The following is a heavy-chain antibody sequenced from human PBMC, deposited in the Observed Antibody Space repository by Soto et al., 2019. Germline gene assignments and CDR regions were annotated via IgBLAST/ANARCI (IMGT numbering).Heavy chain of an antibody. D-gene: IGHD3-3*01. Sequence: GGSLRLSCAASGFTFSTHAMNWVRQAPGKGLEWVSALSGSGGNTYYADSVRGRFTISRDTSKDTLYLQMNSLRAEDTAVYYCARAPRTYDFPYYFDYWGQGTMVTVYS. CDR3: ARAPRTYDFPYYFDY. V-gene: IGHV3-23*01. CDR1: GFTFSTHA. CDR2: LSGSGGNT. J-gene: IGHJ4*02.